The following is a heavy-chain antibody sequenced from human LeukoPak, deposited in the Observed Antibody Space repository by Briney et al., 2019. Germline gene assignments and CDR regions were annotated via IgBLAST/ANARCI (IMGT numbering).Heavy chain of an antibody. V-gene: IGHV3-30*02. D-gene: IGHD5-24*01. CDR1: GFTFSSYG. Sequence: PGGSLRLSCAASGFTFSSYGMHWVRQAPGKGLECVAFIHYDGSNKYYADSVKGRFTISRDNSKNTLYLQMNSLRAEDTAVYYCAKSGYNRFDYWGQGTLVTVSS. CDR2: IHYDGSNK. J-gene: IGHJ4*02. CDR3: AKSGYNRFDY.